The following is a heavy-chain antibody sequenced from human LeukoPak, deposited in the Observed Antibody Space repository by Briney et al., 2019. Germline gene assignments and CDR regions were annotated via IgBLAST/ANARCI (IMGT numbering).Heavy chain of an antibody. CDR3: ARVTTVKAIDY. J-gene: IGHJ4*02. V-gene: IGHV4-30-2*01. CDR1: AASISSSSHH. Sequence: PSETLSLTCTISAASISSSSHHWGWIRQPPGKGLEWIGYIYHSGSTYYNPSLKSRVTISVDRSKNQFSLKLSSVTAADTAVYYCARVTTVKAIDYWGQGTLVTVSS. CDR2: IYHSGST. D-gene: IGHD4-17*01.